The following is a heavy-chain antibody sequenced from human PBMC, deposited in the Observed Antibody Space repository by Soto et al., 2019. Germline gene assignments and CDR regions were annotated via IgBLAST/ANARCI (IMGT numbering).Heavy chain of an antibody. CDR1: GFTVSYKY. Sequence: EVQLVESGGGLIQPGGSLRLSCAASGFTVSYKYMSWVRQAPGKGLEWVSVIYGGDTIYYADSVKGRFTVSRDNSKDTLYRQIHILRSEDAAVYYCANGRTEGHYFDSWGQGTLVTVS. D-gene: IGHD1-1*01. V-gene: IGHV3-53*01. CDR2: IYGGDTI. J-gene: IGHJ4*02. CDR3: ANGRTEGHYFDS.